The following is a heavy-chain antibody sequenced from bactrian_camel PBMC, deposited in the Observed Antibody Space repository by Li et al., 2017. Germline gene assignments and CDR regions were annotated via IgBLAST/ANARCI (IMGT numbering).Heavy chain of an antibody. J-gene: IGHJ4*01. CDR1: TYTSC. Sequence: HVQLVESGGGSVQAGGSLRLSCVVSTYTSCMGWFRQAPGKEREGVARFARDGNTSYADSVKGRLTISKDNAKNTLYLQMNSLQPEDTAMYYCAANLWYCLSWGQIRKDEYTYWGQGTQVTVS. D-gene: IGHD1*01. CDR3: AANLWYCLSWGQIRKDEYTY. CDR2: FARDGNT. V-gene: IGHV3S68*01.